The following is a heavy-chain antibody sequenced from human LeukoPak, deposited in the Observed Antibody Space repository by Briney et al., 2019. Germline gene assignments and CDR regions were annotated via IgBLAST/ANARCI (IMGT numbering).Heavy chain of an antibody. CDR2: IIPIFGTA. CDR1: GYTFTGYY. CDR3: ARDSSGYQDY. Sequence: SVKVSCKASGYTFTGYYMHWVRQAPGQGLEWMGGIIPIFGTANYAQKFQGRVTITADESTSTAYMELSSLRSEDTAVYYCARDSSGYQDYWGQGTLVTVSS. D-gene: IGHD3-22*01. J-gene: IGHJ4*02. V-gene: IGHV1-69*13.